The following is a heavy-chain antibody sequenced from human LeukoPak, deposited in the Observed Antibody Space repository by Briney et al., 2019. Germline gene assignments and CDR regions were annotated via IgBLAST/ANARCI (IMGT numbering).Heavy chain of an antibody. J-gene: IGHJ4*02. Sequence: PGGSLRLSCAASGFTFSSYAMSWVRQAPGKGLEWVSSISASGGGTYYADSMKGRSTISRDNSKNTLYLQMNSLRAEDTAIYYCAKNLESYGDSATDYWGQGTLVTVSS. D-gene: IGHD4-17*01. V-gene: IGHV3-23*01. CDR2: ISASGGGT. CDR1: GFTFSSYA. CDR3: AKNLESYGDSATDY.